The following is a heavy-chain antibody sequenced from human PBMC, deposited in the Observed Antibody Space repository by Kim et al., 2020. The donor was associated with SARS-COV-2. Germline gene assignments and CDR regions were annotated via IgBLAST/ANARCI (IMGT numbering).Heavy chain of an antibody. V-gene: IGHV3-21*01. Sequence: WGSLRLSCAASGFTFSSYSMNWVRQAPGKGLEWVSSISSSSSYIYYADSVKGRFTISRDNAKNSLYLQMNSLRAEETAVYYCARAGGLTYYYGMDVWGQGTTVTVSS. J-gene: IGHJ6*02. CDR2: ISSSSSYI. CDR1: GFTFSSYS. D-gene: IGHD3-9*01. CDR3: ARAGGLTYYYGMDV.